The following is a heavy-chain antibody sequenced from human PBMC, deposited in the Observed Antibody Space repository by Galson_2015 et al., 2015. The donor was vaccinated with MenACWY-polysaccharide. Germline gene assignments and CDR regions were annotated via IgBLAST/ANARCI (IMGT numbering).Heavy chain of an antibody. V-gene: IGHV1-2*02. CDR3: AREFQGGHDY. CDR2: IYPNSGST. J-gene: IGHJ4*02. D-gene: IGHD3-16*01. Sequence: SVKVSCKASGYTFTGHFMHWVRQAPGQGLEWLGWIYPNSGSTSYAQKFQGRVTMTRDTSISTAYMELSSLRSDDTAVYYCAREFQGGHDYWGQGTLVTVSS. CDR1: GYTFTGHF.